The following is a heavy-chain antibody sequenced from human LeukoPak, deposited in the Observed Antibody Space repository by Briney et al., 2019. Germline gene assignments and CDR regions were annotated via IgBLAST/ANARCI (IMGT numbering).Heavy chain of an antibody. Sequence: GGSLRLSCAASGFTFSSYWMSWVRQAPGKGLEWVANIKQDGCEKYYVDSVKGRFTISRDNAKNSLYLQMNSLRAEDTAVYYCARANVLRFLEWLLYGDSFDYWGQGTLVTVSS. J-gene: IGHJ4*02. D-gene: IGHD3-3*01. V-gene: IGHV3-7*04. CDR2: IKQDGCEK. CDR3: ARANVLRFLEWLLYGDSFDY. CDR1: GFTFSSYW.